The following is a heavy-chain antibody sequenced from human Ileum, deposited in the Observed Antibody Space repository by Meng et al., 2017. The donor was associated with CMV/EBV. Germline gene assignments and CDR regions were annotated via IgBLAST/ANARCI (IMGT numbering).Heavy chain of an antibody. D-gene: IGHD2-2*01. CDR1: GGSISSSNYY. CDR2: IYSTGNT. J-gene: IGHJ4*02. Sequence: SETLSLTCTVSGGSISSSNYYWAWIRQPPGKGLEWIGHIYSTGNTYYNPSLKSRVSISIDTSKNHFSLDLSSVTAADTAVYYCARLYYSNSWEFDYWGPGTLVTVSS. CDR3: ARLYYSNSWEFDY. V-gene: IGHV4-39*07.